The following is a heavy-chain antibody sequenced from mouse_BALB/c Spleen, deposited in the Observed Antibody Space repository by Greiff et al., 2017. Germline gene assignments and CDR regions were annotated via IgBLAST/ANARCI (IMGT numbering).Heavy chain of an antibody. CDR3: ARSYGNYWYFDV. D-gene: IGHD2-1*01. CDR2: INPSSGYT. V-gene: IGHV1-4*02. CDR1: GYTFTSYT. Sequence: QVQLKESAAELARPGASVKMSCKASGYTFTSYTMHWVKQRPGQGLEWIGYINPSSGYTEYNQKFKDKTTLTADKSSSTAYMQLSSLTSEDSAVYYCARSYGNYWYFDVWGAGTTVTVSS. J-gene: IGHJ1*01.